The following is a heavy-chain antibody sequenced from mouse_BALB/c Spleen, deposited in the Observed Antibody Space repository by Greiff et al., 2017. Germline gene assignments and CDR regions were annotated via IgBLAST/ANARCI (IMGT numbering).Heavy chain of an antibody. V-gene: IGHV1-54*01. J-gene: IGHJ4*01. D-gene: IGHD1-1*01. Sequence: VKLQESGAELVRPGTSVKVSCKASGYAFTNYLIEWVKQRPGQGLEWIGVINPGSGGTNYNEKFKGKATLTADKSSSTAYMQLSSLTSDDSAVYFCARGRTTVVHYAMDYWGQGTSVTVSS. CDR3: ARGRTTVVHYAMDY. CDR2: INPGSGGT. CDR1: GYAFTNYL.